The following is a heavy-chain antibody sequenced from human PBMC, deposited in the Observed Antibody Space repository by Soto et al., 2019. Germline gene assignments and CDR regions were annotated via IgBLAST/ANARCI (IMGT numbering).Heavy chain of an antibody. CDR3: ARGGSGYVWFNEF. D-gene: IGHD3-22*01. CDR2: IIPVFNTV. Sequence: SVKVSCKASGGLFSSYAISWVRQAPGQGLEWMGGIIPVFNTVNYAQKFQGRVTITADEYTNTAYMELSSLRSEDTALYYCARGGSGYVWFNEFWGQGTLVTVSS. J-gene: IGHJ4*02. V-gene: IGHV1-69*13. CDR1: GGLFSSYA.